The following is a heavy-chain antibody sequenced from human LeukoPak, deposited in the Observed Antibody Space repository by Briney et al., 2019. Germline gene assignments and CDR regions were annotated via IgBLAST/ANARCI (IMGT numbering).Heavy chain of an antibody. J-gene: IGHJ3*02. D-gene: IGHD2-2*01. CDR2: ISGSGINT. Sequence: GGPLRLSCAPSGFTFSSYAMTWVPRAPGKGLEWVSAISGSGINTYYADSVKGRFTISRDNSRNTLYLQMNSLRAEDTAVYYCAKILYCTSTSCYLLEAFDTWGQGTMVTVSS. CDR3: AKILYCTSTSCYLLEAFDT. V-gene: IGHV3-23*01. CDR1: GFTFSSYA.